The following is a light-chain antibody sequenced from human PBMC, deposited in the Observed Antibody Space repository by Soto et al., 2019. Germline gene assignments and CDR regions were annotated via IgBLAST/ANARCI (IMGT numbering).Light chain of an antibody. Sequence: DIQMTRSPSTLSASVGDRVTITCRASQSIRSWLAWYQQKPGKAPKVLIYDASSLESGVPSRFSGSGSGTEFTLTISSLQPDDFATYYCQHNNGYSWTFGQGTRWIS. CDR3: QHNNGYSWT. CDR2: DAS. V-gene: IGKV1-5*01. J-gene: IGKJ1*01. CDR1: QSIRSW.